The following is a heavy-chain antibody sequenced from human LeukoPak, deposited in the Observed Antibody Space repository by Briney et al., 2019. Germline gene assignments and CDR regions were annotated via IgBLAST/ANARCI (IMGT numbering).Heavy chain of an antibody. CDR1: GFTVSSNY. Sequence: GGSLRLSCAASGFTVSSNYMSWVRQAPGKGLEWVSVIYSGGSTYYADSVKGRFTISRDNSKNTLYLQMNSLRAEDTAVYYCARGWRDYIVGAVDYWGQGTLVTVSS. CDR3: ARGWRDYIVGAVDY. V-gene: IGHV3-53*01. CDR2: IYSGGST. D-gene: IGHD1-26*01. J-gene: IGHJ4*02.